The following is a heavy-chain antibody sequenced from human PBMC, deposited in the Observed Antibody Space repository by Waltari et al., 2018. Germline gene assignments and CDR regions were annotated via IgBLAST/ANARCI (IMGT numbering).Heavy chain of an antibody. J-gene: IGHJ3*02. D-gene: IGHD3-22*01. V-gene: IGHV1-69*13. CDR2: IIPIFGTA. CDR1: GGTFSSYA. Sequence: QVQLVQSGAEVKKPGSSVKVSCKASGGTFSSYAISWVRQAPGQGLEWMGGIIPIFGTANYAQKFQGRVTITADESTSTAYMELSSLRSEDTAVYYCARVSSVAYYYDSIGYYYAFDIWGQGTMVTVSS. CDR3: ARVSSVAYYYDSIGYYYAFDI.